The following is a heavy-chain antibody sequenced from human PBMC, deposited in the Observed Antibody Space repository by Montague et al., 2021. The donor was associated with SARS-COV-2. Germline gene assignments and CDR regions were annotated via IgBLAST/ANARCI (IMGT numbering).Heavy chain of an antibody. CDR3: ARDNYYYDTSGYPDY. CDR1: GFTFSSYE. V-gene: IGHV3-48*03. D-gene: IGHD3-22*01. Sequence: SLRLSCAASGFTFSSYEMNWLRQAPGKGLVWVSYISSSGITIYYADSVKGRFTISRDNAKNSLYLQMNSLRAEDTAVYYCARDNYYYDTSGYPDYWGQGTLVTVSS. CDR2: ISSSGITI. J-gene: IGHJ4*02.